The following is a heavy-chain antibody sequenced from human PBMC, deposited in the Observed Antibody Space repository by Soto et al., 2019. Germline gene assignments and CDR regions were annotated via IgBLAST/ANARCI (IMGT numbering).Heavy chain of an antibody. D-gene: IGHD3-10*01. CDR3: ARVRVRYYGSGSFNNWFDP. Sequence: SETLSLTCAVSGGSISSSNWWSWVRQPPGKGLEWIGEIYHSGSTNYNPSLKSRVTISVDKSKNQFSLKLSSVTAADTAVYYCARVRVRYYGSGSFNNWFDPWGQGTLVTVSS. J-gene: IGHJ5*02. CDR2: IYHSGST. CDR1: GGSISSSNW. V-gene: IGHV4-4*02.